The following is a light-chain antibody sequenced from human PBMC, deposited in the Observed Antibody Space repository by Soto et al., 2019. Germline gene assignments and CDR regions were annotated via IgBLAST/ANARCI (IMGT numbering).Light chain of an antibody. CDR2: DVI. V-gene: IGLV2-11*01. CDR1: SSDVGGYNY. J-gene: IGLJ1*01. Sequence: QSVLTQPRSVSGSPGQSVTISCTGTSSDVGGYNYVSWYQQRPGKAPKLMIYDVIKRPSGVPDRFSGSKSGNTASLTISGLQAEDEADYYCCSYAGSYTYVFGTGTKLTVL. CDR3: CSYAGSYTYV.